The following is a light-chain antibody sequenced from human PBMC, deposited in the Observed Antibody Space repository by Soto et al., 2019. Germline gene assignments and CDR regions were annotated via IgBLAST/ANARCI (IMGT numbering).Light chain of an antibody. Sequence: DIVMTQSPDSLAVSLGERATINCKSSQSLLHSSNNKHYLAWYQRRPGQPPKLLIYWASVRESGVPDRFSGSGSGTDFTLTISSLQAEDVAVYYCLQYYNTPRTFGQGTNVDIK. J-gene: IGKJ1*01. CDR1: QSLLHSSNNKHY. V-gene: IGKV4-1*01. CDR3: LQYYNTPRT. CDR2: WAS.